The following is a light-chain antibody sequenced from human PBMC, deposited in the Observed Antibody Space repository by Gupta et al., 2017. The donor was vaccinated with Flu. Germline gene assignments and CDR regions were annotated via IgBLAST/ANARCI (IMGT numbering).Light chain of an antibody. J-gene: IGKJ1*01. V-gene: IGKV3-15*01. CDR1: QSVSSN. CDR2: GAS. CDR3: QQYNSWPRT. Sequence: EIVMTQSPATLSVSPGERATLSCRASQSVSSNLAWYQQKLGQAPRLLIYGASTRATDIPARFSGSGSGTEFTLTISSLQSEDFADYYCQQYNSWPRTFGQGTKVEIK.